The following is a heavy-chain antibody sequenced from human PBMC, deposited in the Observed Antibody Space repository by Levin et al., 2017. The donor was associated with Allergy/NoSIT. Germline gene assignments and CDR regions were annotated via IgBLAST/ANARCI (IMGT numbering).Heavy chain of an antibody. Sequence: PVASVKVSCKASGYTFTSYGISWVRQAPGQGLEWMGWISAYNGNTKYAQKLQGRVTMTTDTSTSTAYMELRSLRSDDTAVYYCARDLTIFGVVIIYGMDVWGQGTTVTVSS. V-gene: IGHV1-18*01. D-gene: IGHD3-3*01. J-gene: IGHJ6*02. CDR1: GYTFTSYG. CDR3: ARDLTIFGVVIIYGMDV. CDR2: ISAYNGNT.